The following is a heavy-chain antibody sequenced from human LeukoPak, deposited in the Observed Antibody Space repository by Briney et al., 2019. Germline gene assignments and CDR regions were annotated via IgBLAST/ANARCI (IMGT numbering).Heavy chain of an antibody. V-gene: IGHV4-30-4*02. CDR2: MHYTGST. Sequence: SETLSLTCTVSGGSISSGDYFWSWIRQPPGKGLEWIGYMHYTGSTYFNPSLKGRVSTSVDTSKNQFSLKLSSVTAADTAVYYCARGRKEFGPLAAAGNSRRSAYYFDYWGQGTLVTVSS. CDR3: ARGRKEFGPLAAAGNSRRSAYYFDY. CDR1: GGSISSGDYF. D-gene: IGHD6-13*01. J-gene: IGHJ4*02.